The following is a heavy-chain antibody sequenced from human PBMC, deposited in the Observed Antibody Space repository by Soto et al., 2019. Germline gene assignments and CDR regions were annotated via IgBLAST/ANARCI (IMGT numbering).Heavy chain of an antibody. Sequence: ESGGGLVKPGGSLRLSCAASGFTFSDYYMTWIRQAPGKGLEWISYISDSTTYTNYADSVRGRFTISRDNAKNSLSLQLNSLRADDTAVYFCARVLRSSTAFDYWGQGTLVTVSS. V-gene: IGHV3-11*06. CDR3: ARVLRSSTAFDY. J-gene: IGHJ4*02. CDR2: ISDSTTYT. D-gene: IGHD2-2*01. CDR1: GFTFSDYY.